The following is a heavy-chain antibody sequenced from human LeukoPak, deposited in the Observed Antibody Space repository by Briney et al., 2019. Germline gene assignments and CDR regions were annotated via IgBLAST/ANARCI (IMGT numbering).Heavy chain of an antibody. CDR2: ISYDGSNK. J-gene: IGHJ4*02. V-gene: IGHV3-30-3*01. Sequence: PGRSLRLSCAASGFTFSSYAMHWVRQAPGKGLEWVAVISYDGSNKYYADSVKGRFTISGDNSKNTLYLQMNSLRAEDTAVYYCARGPGDYFDYWGQGTLVTVSS. CDR3: ARGPGDYFDY. CDR1: GFTFSSYA. D-gene: IGHD3-10*01.